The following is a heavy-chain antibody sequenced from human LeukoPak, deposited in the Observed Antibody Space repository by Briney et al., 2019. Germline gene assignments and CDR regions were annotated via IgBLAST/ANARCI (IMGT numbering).Heavy chain of an antibody. Sequence: ASVKVSCKASGGTFSSYAISWVRQAPGQGLEWMGGIIPIFGTANYAQKFQGRVTITADESTSTAYMELSSLRSEDTAVYYCARDSSGYYYFDYWGQGTLVTVSS. CDR1: GGTFSSYA. D-gene: IGHD3-22*01. V-gene: IGHV1-69*13. J-gene: IGHJ4*02. CDR3: ARDSSGYYYFDY. CDR2: IIPIFGTA.